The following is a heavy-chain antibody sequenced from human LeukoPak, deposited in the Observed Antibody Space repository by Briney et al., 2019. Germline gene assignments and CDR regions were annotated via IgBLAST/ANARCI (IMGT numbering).Heavy chain of an antibody. J-gene: IGHJ4*02. CDR2: IRCDGSNK. CDR3: ARGHQHGGATYSYLN. CDR1: GFTFSSYG. Sequence: GGSLRFSCAASGFTFSSYGMHWVRQAPGKGLEWVAFIRCDGSNKYYADSVKGRFTISRDNSKNTLYLQMNSLRAEDTAVYYCARGHQHGGATYSYLNWGQGTLVTVSS. V-gene: IGHV3-30*02. D-gene: IGHD3-22*01.